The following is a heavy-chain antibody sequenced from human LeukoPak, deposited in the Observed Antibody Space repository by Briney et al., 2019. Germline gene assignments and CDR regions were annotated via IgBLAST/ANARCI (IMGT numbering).Heavy chain of an antibody. J-gene: IGHJ6*01. D-gene: IGHD2-15*01. Sequence: PGGSLRLSCAASGFMFSTYAMSWVRQAPGKGLEWVSSISGSGGNTYYADSVKGRLTISRDSSKNTLYLQMNSLRAEDTAVYYCARGSEGYCSGGGCYYGMDVWGQGTTVTVSS. V-gene: IGHV3-23*01. CDR3: ARGSEGYCSGGGCYYGMDV. CDR1: GFMFSTYA. CDR2: ISGSGGNT.